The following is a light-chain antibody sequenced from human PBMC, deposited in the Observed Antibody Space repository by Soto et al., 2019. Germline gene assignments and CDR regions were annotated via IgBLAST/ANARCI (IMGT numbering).Light chain of an antibody. V-gene: IGKV3-15*01. J-gene: IGKJ1*01. Sequence: IGVTQSPGTLSVSTGERVPLSCRASQSLTRNLAWYQNKPGQSPRILIYGASARATGIPARFSGGGSGAEYTLTISRLQSEDFAVYYCQQYDKWPRTFGQRTKWDIK. CDR2: GAS. CDR1: QSLTRN. CDR3: QQYDKWPRT.